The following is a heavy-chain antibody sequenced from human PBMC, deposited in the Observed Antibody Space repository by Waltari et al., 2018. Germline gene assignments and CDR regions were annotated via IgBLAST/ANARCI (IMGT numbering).Heavy chain of an antibody. CDR1: GGSFSGYY. J-gene: IGHJ4*02. V-gene: IGHV4-34*01. CDR2: INHSGST. D-gene: IGHD2-21*01. CDR3: ARHYCGGDCYLDY. Sequence: QVQLQQWGAGLLKPSETLSLTCAVYGGSFSGYYWSWIRQPPGKGLEWIGEINHSGSTNYNPSLKSRVTISVDTSKNQFSLQLSSVTAADTAVYYCARHYCGGDCYLDYWGQGTLVTVSS.